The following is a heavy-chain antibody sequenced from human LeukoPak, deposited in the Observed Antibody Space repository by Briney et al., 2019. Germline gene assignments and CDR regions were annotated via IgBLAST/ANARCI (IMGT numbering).Heavy chain of an antibody. Sequence: SETLSLTCAVSGGSISSGGYSWSWLRQPPGKGLEWIGYIYHSGSTYYNPSLKSRVTISVDRSKNQFSLKLSSVTAADTAVYYCARTDSSGYYYLSFDYWGQGTLVTVSS. CDR2: IYHSGST. CDR3: ARTDSSGYYYLSFDY. D-gene: IGHD3-22*01. J-gene: IGHJ4*02. CDR1: GGSISSGGYS. V-gene: IGHV4-30-2*01.